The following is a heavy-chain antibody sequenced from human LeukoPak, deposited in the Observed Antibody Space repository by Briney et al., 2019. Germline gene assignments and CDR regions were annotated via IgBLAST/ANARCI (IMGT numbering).Heavy chain of an antibody. J-gene: IGHJ4*02. CDR2: VTSDNRDI. CDR3: AKGSHEYWKDY. V-gene: IGHV1-18*01. Sequence: ASVKVSCRAPGYNFSAYGMTWVRPAPGPGLEWMGWVTSDNRDINYTPKFQGTVTLTTDMSSTTAYMELRSLRSDDTAVYYCAKGSHEYWKDYWGQGTLVTVSS. D-gene: IGHD1-1*01. CDR1: GYNFSAYG.